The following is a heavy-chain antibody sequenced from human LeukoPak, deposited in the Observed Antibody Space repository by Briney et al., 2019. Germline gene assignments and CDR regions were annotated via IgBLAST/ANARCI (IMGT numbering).Heavy chain of an antibody. CDR2: INHSGST. J-gene: IGHJ4*02. D-gene: IGHD3-10*01. CDR3: AASLWFGIYPDY. V-gene: IGHV4-34*01. Sequence: SETLSLTCAVYGGSFCGYYWSWIRQPPGKGLEWIGEINHSGSTNYNPSLKSRVTISVDTSKNHLSLSLNSVTTADTAVYYCAASLWFGIYPDYWGQGSLVTVSS. CDR1: GGSFCGYY.